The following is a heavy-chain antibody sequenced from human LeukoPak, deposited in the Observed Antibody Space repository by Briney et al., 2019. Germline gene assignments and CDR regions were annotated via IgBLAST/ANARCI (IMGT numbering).Heavy chain of an antibody. J-gene: IGHJ4*02. Sequence: GGSLRLSCAASGFTFSSYSMNWVRQAPGKGLEWVSSISSSSSYKYYADSVKGRFTISRDNAKNSLYLQMNSLRAEDTAVYYCARSGFGEPEDYWGQGTLVTVSS. CDR3: ARSGFGEPEDY. D-gene: IGHD3-10*01. CDR2: ISSSSSYK. V-gene: IGHV3-21*01. CDR1: GFTFSSYS.